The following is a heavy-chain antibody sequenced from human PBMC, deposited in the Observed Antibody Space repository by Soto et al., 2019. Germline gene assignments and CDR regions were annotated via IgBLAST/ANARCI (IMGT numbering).Heavy chain of an antibody. V-gene: IGHV4-30-2*01. CDR2: IYHSGST. J-gene: IGHJ3*02. CDR1: GGSISSGGYS. Sequence: PSETLSLTCAVSGGSISSGGYSWSWIRQPPGKGLEWIGYIYHSGSTYYNPSLKSRVTISVDRSKNQFSLKLISVTAADTAVYYCARDLPGPRAFDIWGQGTMVTVSS. D-gene: IGHD3-10*01. CDR3: ARDLPGPRAFDI.